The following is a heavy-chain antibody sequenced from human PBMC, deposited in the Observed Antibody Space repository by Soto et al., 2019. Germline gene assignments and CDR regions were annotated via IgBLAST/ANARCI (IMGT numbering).Heavy chain of an antibody. V-gene: IGHV4-34*01. CDR3: ARGEQYSGRIFDY. Sequence: PSETLSLTCAVYGGSFSGYYWSWIRQPPGKGLEWIGEINHSGSTNYNPSLKSRITINPDTSKNQYSLQLNSVTPEDTAVYFCARGEQYSGRIFDYWGQGTLVTVSS. CDR2: INHSGST. CDR1: GGSFSGYY. J-gene: IGHJ4*01. D-gene: IGHD1-26*01.